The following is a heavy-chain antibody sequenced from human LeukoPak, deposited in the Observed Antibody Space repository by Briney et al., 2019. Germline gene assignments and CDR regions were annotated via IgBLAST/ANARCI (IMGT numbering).Heavy chain of an antibody. J-gene: IGHJ5*02. Sequence: PSETLSLTCTVSGGSISSYYWSWIRQPPGEGLEWIGYIYYSGSTNYNPSLKSRVTISVDTSKNQFSLKLSSVTAADTAVYYCARDHYDFWCGDGHWFDPWGQGTLVTVSS. D-gene: IGHD3-3*01. CDR1: GGSISSYY. CDR2: IYYSGST. CDR3: ARDHYDFWCGDGHWFDP. V-gene: IGHV4-59*01.